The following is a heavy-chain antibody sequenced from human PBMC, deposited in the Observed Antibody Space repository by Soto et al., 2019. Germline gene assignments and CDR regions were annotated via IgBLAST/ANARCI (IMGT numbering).Heavy chain of an antibody. CDR2: ISDSGSST. J-gene: IGHJ4*02. CDR3: AKDDRSGGYSPRHFDS. Sequence: EVQLLESGGGLVQPGGSLRLSCAASGFTFSSYTMTWVRQAPGKGLEWVSAISDSGSSTYYAGSVQGRFTISRDNSKNTLFLQMNSLRPDDTAVYYCAKDDRSGGYSPRHFDSWGQGILVAVSS. V-gene: IGHV3-23*01. CDR1: GFTFSSYT. D-gene: IGHD1-26*01.